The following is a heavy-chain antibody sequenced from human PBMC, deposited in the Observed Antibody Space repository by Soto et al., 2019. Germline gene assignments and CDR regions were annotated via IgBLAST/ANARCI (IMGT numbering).Heavy chain of an antibody. CDR1: RFTLRDSA. Sequence: EEELVESGGGLVQPGRSLRLSCATSRFTLRDSAMHWVRQVPGGGLEWVSGILASGDVGYVDSVRGRFTMSRDVAKSSLHLQMHTLKTADPALYSCVRDTSSGGADVWGQGPTVTVSS. D-gene: IGHD6-6*01. J-gene: IGHJ6*02. CDR2: ILASGDV. CDR3: VRDTSSGGADV. V-gene: IGHV3-9*01.